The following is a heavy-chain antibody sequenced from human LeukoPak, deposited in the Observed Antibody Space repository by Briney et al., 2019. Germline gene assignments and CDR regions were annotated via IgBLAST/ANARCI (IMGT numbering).Heavy chain of an antibody. D-gene: IGHD3-22*01. CDR3: AKILGAMIVLVPEDDAFDL. J-gene: IGHJ3*01. CDR1: GFTFNSYA. CDR2: ISGSGDTI. Sequence: PGGSLRLSCAASGFTFNSYAMSWVRQAPGKGLEWVSTISGSGDTIYNADPVKGRFTISRDNSKNTLNLQMNSLRAEDTAVYYCAKILGAMIVLVPEDDAFDLWGQGTMVTVSS. V-gene: IGHV3-23*01.